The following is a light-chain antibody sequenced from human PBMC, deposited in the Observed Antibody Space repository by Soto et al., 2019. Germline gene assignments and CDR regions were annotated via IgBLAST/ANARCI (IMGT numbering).Light chain of an antibody. CDR1: QSVSSN. V-gene: IGKV3-15*01. Sequence: EIVMTQSPATLSVSPGERATLSCRASQSVSSNLAWYQQKPGQAPRLVIYGASTRATGIPARFSGSGYGTEFTLTISSLQSEDFAVYYCQQYNNWPFTFGPGTKVDIK. J-gene: IGKJ3*01. CDR2: GAS. CDR3: QQYNNWPFT.